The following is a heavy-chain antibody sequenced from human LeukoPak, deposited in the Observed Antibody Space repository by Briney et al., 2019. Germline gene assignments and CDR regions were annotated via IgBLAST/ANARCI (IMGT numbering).Heavy chain of an antibody. V-gene: IGHV4-59*01. J-gene: IGHJ4*02. Sequence: SETLSLTCTVSGGSISIFYWSWIRQPPGKGLEWIGDIYYSGTTNYNPSLKSRLTISLDTSTNQFSLRLTSVTAADTAVYYCARIDAVAATPTSFDYWGQGTLVTVSS. CDR3: ARIDAVAATPTSFDY. D-gene: IGHD6-19*01. CDR2: IYYSGTT. CDR1: GGSISIFY.